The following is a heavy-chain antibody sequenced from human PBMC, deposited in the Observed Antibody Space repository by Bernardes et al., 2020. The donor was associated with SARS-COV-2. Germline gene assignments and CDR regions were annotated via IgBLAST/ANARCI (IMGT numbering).Heavy chain of an antibody. CDR3: AKSNGDYELYYYYGMDV. D-gene: IGHD4-17*01. CDR2: IRSSGADT. V-gene: IGHV3-23*01. Sequence: GGSLRLSCAASGFTFSSYIMSWVRQAPGKGLEWVSAIRSSGADTYYADSVKGRFTVSRDNSKNTLYLQMNSLRAEDTAVYYCAKSNGDYELYYYYGMDVWGQGTTVTVSS. J-gene: IGHJ6*02. CDR1: GFTFSSYI.